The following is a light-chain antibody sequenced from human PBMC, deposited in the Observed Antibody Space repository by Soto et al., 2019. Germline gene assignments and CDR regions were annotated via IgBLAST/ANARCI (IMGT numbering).Light chain of an antibody. Sequence: QAARTQPPSATGYPGQSVTISCTGTSSDVGGYNYVSWYQQHPGKAPKLMIYEVSERPSGVPDRFSGSKSSNTASLTVSGLQAEDEADYYCSSYAGSNNFVFGTGTKVTV. CDR2: EVS. V-gene: IGLV2-8*01. CDR1: SSDVGGYNY. CDR3: SSYAGSNNFV. J-gene: IGLJ1*01.